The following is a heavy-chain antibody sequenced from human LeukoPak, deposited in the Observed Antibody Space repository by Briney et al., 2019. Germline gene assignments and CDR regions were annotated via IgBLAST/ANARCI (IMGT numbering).Heavy chain of an antibody. CDR1: GGSISSSNW. Sequence: PSGTLSLTCAVSGGSISSSNWWSWVRQPPGKGLEWIGEIDHSGSSNYNPSLKSRVTISVDKYKNQSSLKLRCVTAADTAVYYCATVYIVGSGSYYLLDYWGQGTLVTVSS. D-gene: IGHD3-10*01. J-gene: IGHJ4*02. V-gene: IGHV4-4*02. CDR2: IDHSGSS. CDR3: ATVYIVGSGSYYLLDY.